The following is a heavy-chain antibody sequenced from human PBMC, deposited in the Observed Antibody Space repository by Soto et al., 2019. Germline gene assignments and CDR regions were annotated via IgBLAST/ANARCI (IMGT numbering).Heavy chain of an antibody. V-gene: IGHV1-58*01. J-gene: IGHJ6*02. CDR2: IVVGSGNT. CDR1: GFTFTSSA. CDR3: ARHQIGTGTTLDV. Sequence: SVKVSCKASGFTFTSSAVQWVRQARGQRLEWIGWIVVGSGNTNYAQKFQERVTITRDMSTSTAYMQRSSLKASDTAMYYCARHQIGTGTTLDVWGQGTTVTVSS. D-gene: IGHD1-7*01.